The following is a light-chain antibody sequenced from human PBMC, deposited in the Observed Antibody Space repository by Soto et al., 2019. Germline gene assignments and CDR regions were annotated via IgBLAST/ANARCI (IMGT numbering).Light chain of an antibody. CDR1: TGTVTSGHY. CDR2: DTT. CDR3: LLSYSGVWV. V-gene: IGLV7-46*01. J-gene: IGLJ3*02. Sequence: QAVVTQEPSLTVSPGGTVTLTCGSSTGTVTSGHYPYWFQQKPGQVSRTLIFDTTNKHSWTPARFSGSLLGGKAALTLSGAQPEDEADYYCLLSYSGVWVFGGGTKLTVL.